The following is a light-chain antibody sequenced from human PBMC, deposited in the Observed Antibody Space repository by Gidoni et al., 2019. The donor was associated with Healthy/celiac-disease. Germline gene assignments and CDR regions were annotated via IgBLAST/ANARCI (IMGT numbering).Light chain of an antibody. V-gene: IGKV1-33*01. CDR3: QQYDNPALT. Sequence: DSQMTQSPSSLSASVGDRVTITCQASQDISNYLHWYQQKPGKAPKLLIYDASNLETGVPSRFSGSGSGTDFTFTISSLQPEDIATYYCQQYDNPALTFGGGTKVEIK. J-gene: IGKJ4*01. CDR1: QDISNY. CDR2: DAS.